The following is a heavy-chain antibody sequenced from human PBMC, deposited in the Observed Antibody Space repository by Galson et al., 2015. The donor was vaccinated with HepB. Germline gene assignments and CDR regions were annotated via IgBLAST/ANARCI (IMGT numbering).Heavy chain of an antibody. V-gene: IGHV3-73*01. J-gene: IGHJ4*02. CDR2: IRSKASGHAT. D-gene: IGHD2-15*01. CDR3: ARLGDLSGYSSL. Sequence: SLRLSCAASGFTFSGSAIHWVRQASGKGLEWVGRIRSKASGHATAYDASLKGRFTISRDGSKNTAYLHMNSLKTEDTAVYYCARLGDLSGYSSLWGQGTLVTVSS. CDR1: GFTFSGSA.